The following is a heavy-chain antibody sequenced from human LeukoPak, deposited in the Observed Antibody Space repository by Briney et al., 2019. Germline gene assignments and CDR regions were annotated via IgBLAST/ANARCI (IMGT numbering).Heavy chain of an antibody. CDR2: IIPIFGTA. J-gene: IGHJ6*04. CDR1: GGTFSSYA. V-gene: IGHV1-69*06. CDR3: AREDIVVVPAAIGREYYYYGMDV. D-gene: IGHD2-2*01. Sequence: GSSVKVSCKASGGTFSSYAISWVRQAPGQGLEWMGGIIPIFGTANYAQKFQGRVTITADKSTSTAYMELSSLRSEDTAVYYCAREDIVVVPAAIGREYYYYGMDVWGKGTTVTVSS.